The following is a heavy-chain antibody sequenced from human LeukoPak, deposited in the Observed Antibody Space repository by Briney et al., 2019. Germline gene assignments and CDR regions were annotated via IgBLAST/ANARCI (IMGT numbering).Heavy chain of an antibody. Sequence: PGGSLRLSCAASGFTFNNYWMNWVRQAPGKGLEWVANIKQDGSEKYYVDSVKGRFTISRDKARNSLYLQMNSLRADDTAVYYCARGGFYWGPWGQGTLVTVSS. CDR1: GFTFNNYW. CDR3: ARGGFYWGP. V-gene: IGHV3-7*01. CDR2: IKQDGSEK. J-gene: IGHJ4*02. D-gene: IGHD7-27*01.